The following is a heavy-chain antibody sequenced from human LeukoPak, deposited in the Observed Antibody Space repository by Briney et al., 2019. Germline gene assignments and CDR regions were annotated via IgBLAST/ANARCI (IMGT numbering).Heavy chain of an antibody. D-gene: IGHD6-6*01. CDR2: IYYSGST. J-gene: IGHJ6*03. CDR1: GGSISSYY. Sequence: SETLSLTCTVSGGSISSYYWSWIRQPPGKGLEWIGYIYYSGSTNYNPSLKSRVTISVDTSKNQSSLKLSSVTAADTAVYYCARSIAARLGYYYYMDVWGKGTTVTVSS. V-gene: IGHV4-59*01. CDR3: ARSIAARLGYYYYMDV.